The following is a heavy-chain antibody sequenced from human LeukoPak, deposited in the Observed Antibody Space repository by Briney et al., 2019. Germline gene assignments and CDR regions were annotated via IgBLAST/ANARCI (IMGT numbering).Heavy chain of an antibody. Sequence: SETLSLTCSVSGVAISTYYWNWIRQSPGQGLEWIGHISYGTTDYNPSLKSRVTISADTSKNQISLTLTSVTADDTAVYYCARDKAHTYGYYFDPWGQGTQVLVSS. CDR2: ISYGTT. V-gene: IGHV4-59*01. J-gene: IGHJ4*02. D-gene: IGHD5-18*01. CDR3: ARDKAHTYGYYFDP. CDR1: GVAISTYY.